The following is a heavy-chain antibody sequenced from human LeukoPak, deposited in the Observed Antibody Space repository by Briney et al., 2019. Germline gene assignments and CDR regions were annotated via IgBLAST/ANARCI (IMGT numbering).Heavy chain of an antibody. J-gene: IGHJ5*02. V-gene: IGHV5-51*01. Sequence: GESLKISCKGSGYSFTSYWIGWVRQLPGKGLELMGIIYPGDSDTRYSPSFQGQVTISADKSISTAYLQWSSLKASDTAMYYCARHAIFGVVKSWFDPWGQGTLVTVSS. CDR2: IYPGDSDT. D-gene: IGHD3-3*01. CDR1: GYSFTSYW. CDR3: ARHAIFGVVKSWFDP.